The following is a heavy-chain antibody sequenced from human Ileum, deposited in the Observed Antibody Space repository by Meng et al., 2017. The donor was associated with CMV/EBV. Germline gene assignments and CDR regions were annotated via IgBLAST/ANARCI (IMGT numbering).Heavy chain of an antibody. CDR3: ARGIHDFWSGTYFDY. D-gene: IGHD3-3*01. CDR2: IASSGTT. V-gene: IGHV4-4*07. J-gene: IGHJ4*02. Sequence: VQLQDSGPGLVKPSETLSLTCTVSGGAFNDYHWTWIRQSAGKGLEWIGRIASSGTTYLNPSLESRISMSVDKAKNQFSLKLISVTAADTALYFCARGIHDFWSGTYFDYWGQGLLVTVSS. CDR1: GGAFNDYH.